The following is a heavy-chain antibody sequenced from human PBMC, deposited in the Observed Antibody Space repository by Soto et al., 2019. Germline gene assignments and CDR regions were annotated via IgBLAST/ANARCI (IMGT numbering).Heavy chain of an antibody. V-gene: IGHV3-23*01. CDR3: AFGEGFTREQMRFPSGGWNYFDY. CDR1: GFTFSSYA. Sequence: GGSLRLSCAASGFTFSSYAMSWVRQAPGKGLEWVSAISGSGGSTYYADSVKGRFTISRDNSKNTLYLQMNSLRAEDTAVYYCAFGEGFTREQMRFPSGGWNYFDYWGQGTLVTVSS. CDR2: ISGSGGST. J-gene: IGHJ4*02. D-gene: IGHD3-10*01.